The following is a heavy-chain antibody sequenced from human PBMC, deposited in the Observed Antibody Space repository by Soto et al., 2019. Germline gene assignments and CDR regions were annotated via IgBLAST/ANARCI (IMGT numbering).Heavy chain of an antibody. CDR1: SGSFSGHF. Sequence: SETLSLTCAVYSGSFSGHFWSWIRQPPGKGLEWIGEINLAGGTNYNPSLKGRVTISIDKSNNQFFLKLTSVTAADKAVYYCARNQRIYDILTGYYKGPFVSWGQGTLVT. V-gene: IGHV4-34*01. J-gene: IGHJ4*02. D-gene: IGHD3-9*01. CDR3: ARNQRIYDILTGYYKGPFVS. CDR2: INLAGGT.